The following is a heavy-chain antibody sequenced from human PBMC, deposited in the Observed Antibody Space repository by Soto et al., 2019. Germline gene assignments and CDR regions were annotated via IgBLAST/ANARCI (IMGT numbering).Heavy chain of an antibody. CDR2: VRSDGDTT. J-gene: IGHJ4*02. CDR3: AKGKGVGATPDGANC. CDR1: GFTFSRYG. D-gene: IGHD1-26*01. Sequence: EVQVLESGGGLVQPGGSLRLSCAASGFTFSRYGMNWVRQAPGKGLEGVSGVRSDGDTTYNADSVKGRFTVSRDNFKNTVDLQMNSQRVEDTAVYYCAKGKGVGATPDGANCWGQGTLVTVSS. V-gene: IGHV3-23*01.